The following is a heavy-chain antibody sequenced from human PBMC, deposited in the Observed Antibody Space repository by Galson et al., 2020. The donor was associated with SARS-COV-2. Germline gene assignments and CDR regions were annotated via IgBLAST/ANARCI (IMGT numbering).Heavy chain of an antibody. CDR3: ARDHSSWSSEYYYYYGMDV. Sequence: ASVKVSCKASGYTFNSYGISSVRQAPRHGLEGMGWNSAYNGNTTYAQKLQGRVTMTTDTSTSTAYMELRRLRSDDTAVYYCARDHSSWSSEYYYYYGMDVWGQGTTVTVSS. CDR2: NSAYNGNT. J-gene: IGHJ6*02. V-gene: IGHV1-18*04. CDR1: GYTFNSYG. D-gene: IGHD6-6*01.